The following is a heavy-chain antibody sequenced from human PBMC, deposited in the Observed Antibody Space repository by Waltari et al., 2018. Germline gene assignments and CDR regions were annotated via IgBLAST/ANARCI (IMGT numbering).Heavy chain of an antibody. Sequence: EVQLVQSGIEVKKPGEPLKISCKGSTYDFAKYWIGWVRQMPGKGLAWMGVIYTGDCSTQYSPSFQGQVTISADTSIYTTYLEWSSLKASDTAIYYCARQNIHSYGYGYFDSWGQGTLVTVSS. J-gene: IGHJ4*02. CDR3: ARQNIHSYGYGYFDS. D-gene: IGHD5-18*01. V-gene: IGHV5-51*01. CDR2: IYTGDCST. CDR1: TYDFAKYW.